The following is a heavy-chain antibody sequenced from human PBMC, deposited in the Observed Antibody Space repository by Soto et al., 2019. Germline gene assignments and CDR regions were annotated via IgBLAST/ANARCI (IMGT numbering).Heavy chain of an antibody. D-gene: IGHD2-15*01. CDR1: GYTFTSYY. CDR3: ARGSYCSGGSCYSSWYFDL. V-gene: IGHV1-46*03. CDR2: INPSGGST. Sequence: QVQLVQSGAEVKKPGASVKVSCKASGYTFTSYYMHWVRQAPGQGLEWMGIINPSGGSTSYSQKYQGRVTMTRDTSTSTVYMELSSLRSEDTAVYYCARGSYCSGGSCYSSWYFDLWGRGTLVTVSS. J-gene: IGHJ2*01.